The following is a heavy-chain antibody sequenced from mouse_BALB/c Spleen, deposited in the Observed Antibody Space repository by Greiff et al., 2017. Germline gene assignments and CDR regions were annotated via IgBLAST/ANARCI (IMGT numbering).Heavy chain of an antibody. V-gene: IGHV14-3*02. CDR3: ARGSDYAMDD. Sequence: VQLQQSGAELVKPGASVKLSCTASGFNIKDTYMHWVKQRPEQGLEWIGRIDPANGNTKYDPKFQGKATITADTSSNTAYLQLSSLTSEDTAVYYCARGSDYAMDDWGQGTSVTVSS. CDR2: IDPANGNT. CDR1: GFNIKDTY. D-gene: IGHD1-1*02. J-gene: IGHJ4*01.